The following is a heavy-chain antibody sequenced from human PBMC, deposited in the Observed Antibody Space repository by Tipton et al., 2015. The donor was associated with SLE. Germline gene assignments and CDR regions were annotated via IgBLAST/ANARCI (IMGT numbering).Heavy chain of an antibody. V-gene: IGHV4-39*07. J-gene: IGHJ4*02. Sequence: TLSLTCTVSGGSISSSSYYWGWIRQPPGKGLEWIGSIYYSGSTYYNPSLKSRVTISVDTSKNQFSLKLSSVTAADTAVYYCARGSGGCFDYWGQGTLVTVSS. D-gene: IGHD6-19*01. CDR2: IYYSGST. CDR1: GGSISSSSYY. CDR3: ARGSGGCFDY.